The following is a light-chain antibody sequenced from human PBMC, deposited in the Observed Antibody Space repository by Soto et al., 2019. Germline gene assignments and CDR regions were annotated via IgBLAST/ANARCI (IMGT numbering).Light chain of an antibody. CDR3: QSYDSSNHVV. V-gene: IGLV6-57*04. CDR2: EDN. CDR1: SGSIASND. J-gene: IGLJ2*01. Sequence: NFMLTQPHSVSESPGKTVTISCTRSSGSIASNDVQWYQQRPGSAPTTVIYEDNQRPSGVPDRFSGSIDSSSNSASLTISGLKTEDEADYYCQSYDSSNHVVFGGETKLTVL.